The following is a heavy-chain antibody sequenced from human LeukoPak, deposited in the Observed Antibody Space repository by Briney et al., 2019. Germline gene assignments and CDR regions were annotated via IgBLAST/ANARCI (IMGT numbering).Heavy chain of an antibody. V-gene: IGHV1-2*02. CDR1: GYTFTGYY. D-gene: IGHD2/OR15-2a*01. Sequence: ASVKVSCKASGYTFTGYYMHWVRQAPGQGLEWMGWINPNSGDTNYAQKFQGRVTMTRDTSISTAYMELSRLRSGDTAVYYCARGPSESYYYYGMDVWGQGATVTVPS. J-gene: IGHJ6*02. CDR2: INPNSGDT. CDR3: ARGPSESYYYYGMDV.